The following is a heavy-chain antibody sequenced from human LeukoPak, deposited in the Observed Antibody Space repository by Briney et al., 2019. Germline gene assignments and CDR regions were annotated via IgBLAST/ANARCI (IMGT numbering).Heavy chain of an antibody. V-gene: IGHV4-34*01. CDR2: INHSGST. CDR3: ARVYSSGWTGDDAFDI. D-gene: IGHD6-19*01. J-gene: IGHJ3*02. CDR1: GGSFSGYY. Sequence: SETLSLTCAVYGGSFSGYYWSWIRQPPGKGLEWIGEINHSGSTNYNPSLKSRVTISVDTSKNQFSLKLSSVTAADTAVYYCARVYSSGWTGDDAFDIWGQGTMVTVSS.